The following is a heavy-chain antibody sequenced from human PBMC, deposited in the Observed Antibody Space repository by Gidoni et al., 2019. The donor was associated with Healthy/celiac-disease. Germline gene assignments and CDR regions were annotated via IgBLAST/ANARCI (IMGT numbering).Heavy chain of an antibody. CDR1: GLTVSSDA. CDR2: ISGSGGST. CDR3: AKDRLSGYCSGGSCYVWFDP. Sequence: EVQLVESGGGLVQPGGSLRLSCAASGLTVSSDAMSGVLQAPGKGLEWVSAISGSGGSTYYADSVKGRFTISRDNSKNTLYLQMNSLRAEDTAVYYCAKDRLSGYCSGGSCYVWFDPWGQGTLVTVSS. V-gene: IGHV3-23*04. J-gene: IGHJ5*02. D-gene: IGHD2-15*01.